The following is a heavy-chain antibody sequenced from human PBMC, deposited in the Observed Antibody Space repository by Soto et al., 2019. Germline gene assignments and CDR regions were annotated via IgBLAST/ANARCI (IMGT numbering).Heavy chain of an antibody. Sequence: PLSLTCSISGGSISSGGYYWSWIRRHPGKGLEWIGYIYYSGSTYYNPSLKSRVTISVDTSKNQFSLKLTSVTAADTAVYYCARVPFGSNGVTYFNYWAEGTLLTVS. CDR3: ARVPFGSNGVTYFNY. CDR1: GGSISSGGYY. J-gene: IGHJ4*02. CDR2: IYYSGST. V-gene: IGHV4-31*03. D-gene: IGHD1-26*01.